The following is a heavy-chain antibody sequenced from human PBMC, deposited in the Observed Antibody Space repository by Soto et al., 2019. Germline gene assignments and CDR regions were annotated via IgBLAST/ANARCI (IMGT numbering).Heavy chain of an antibody. D-gene: IGHD2-2*01. J-gene: IGHJ4*02. CDR2: INPSGGST. CDR3: ARYCSSTSCYASFDY. CDR1: GYTFTSYY. Sequence: VASVKVSCKASGYTFTSYYMHWVRQAPGQGLEWMGIINPSGGSTSYAQKFQGRVTMTRDTSTSTVYMELSSLRSEDTAVYYCARYCSSTSCYASFDYWGQGTLVTVSS. V-gene: IGHV1-46*03.